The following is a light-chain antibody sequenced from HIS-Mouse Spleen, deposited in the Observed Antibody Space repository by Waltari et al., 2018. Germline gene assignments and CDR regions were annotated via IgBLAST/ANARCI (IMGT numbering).Light chain of an antibody. CDR2: AAS. J-gene: IGKJ3*01. Sequence: AIRMTQSPSSLSASTRDRVTITCRASQGISSYLAWYQQKPGKAPKLLIYAASTLQSGVPSRFSGSGSGTDFTLTISCLQSEDFATYYCQQYYSYLTFGPGTKVDIK. CDR1: QGISSY. CDR3: QQYYSYLT. V-gene: IGKV1-8*01.